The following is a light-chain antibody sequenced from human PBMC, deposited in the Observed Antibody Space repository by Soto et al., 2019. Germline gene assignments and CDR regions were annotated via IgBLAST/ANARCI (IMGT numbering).Light chain of an antibody. CDR3: QHYNSYSEA. CDR1: QSVSNW. V-gene: IGKV1-5*03. CDR2: KAS. Sequence: AAVGERVTITCRASQSVSNWLAWYQQKPGKAPKLLIYKASTLKSGVPSRFSGSGSGTEFTLTISSLQPDDFATYYCQHYNSYSEAFGQGTKVDIK. J-gene: IGKJ1*01.